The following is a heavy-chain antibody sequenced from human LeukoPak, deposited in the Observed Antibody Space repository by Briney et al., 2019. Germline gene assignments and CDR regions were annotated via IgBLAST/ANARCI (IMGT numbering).Heavy chain of an antibody. V-gene: IGHV3-66*01. CDR1: GFTVSGNY. D-gene: IGHD4-17*01. J-gene: IGHJ4*02. CDR2: IYSAGTT. CDR3: ARDGDYGDTYYFDY. Sequence: PGGSLRLSCAVSGFTVSGNYMSWVRQAPGKGLECVSIIYSAGTTHYADSVKGRFTISRDNSKNTLYLQMNSLRVEDTAVYYCARDGDYGDTYYFDYWGQGTLVTVSS.